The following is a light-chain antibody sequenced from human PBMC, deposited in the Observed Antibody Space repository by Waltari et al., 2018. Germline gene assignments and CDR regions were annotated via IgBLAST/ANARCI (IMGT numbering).Light chain of an antibody. CDR3: QQYGSSVMYT. CDR1: QYITKRY. V-gene: IGKV3-20*01. Sequence: VLTQSPGTLSLSPGEGATLSCGASQYITKRYFAWYQQKPGQAPRLLIYGASSRAAGIPDRFSGSGSGTDFTLTISRLEPEDSAVYFCQQYGSSVMYTFGQGTKLEIK. CDR2: GAS. J-gene: IGKJ2*01.